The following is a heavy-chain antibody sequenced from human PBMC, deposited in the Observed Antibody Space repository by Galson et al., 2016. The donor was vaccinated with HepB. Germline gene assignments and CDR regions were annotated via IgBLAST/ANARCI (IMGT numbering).Heavy chain of an antibody. CDR2: IYPGDSDT. J-gene: IGHJ3*01. CDR1: GCSFSTYW. D-gene: IGHD3-9*01. Sequence: QSGAEVKKPGESLKITCKSSGCSFSTYWIGWVRQMSGKGLEWMGVIYPGDSDTKYSPSFEGQVTISADQSISTAYLQWSSLKASDTAIYYCVRQDTNYYDVLTGYSTAQGGAFDVWGQGTVVSVSS. CDR3: VRQDTNYYDVLTGYSTAQGGAFDV. V-gene: IGHV5-51*01.